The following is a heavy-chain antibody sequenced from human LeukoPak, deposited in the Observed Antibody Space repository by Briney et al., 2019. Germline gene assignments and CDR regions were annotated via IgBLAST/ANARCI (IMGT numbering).Heavy chain of an antibody. V-gene: IGHV4-59*08. CDR3: ARNWYSGGWHLGFDF. J-gene: IGHJ3*01. CDR1: GGSISSYY. D-gene: IGHD6-19*01. CDR2: SSYTGST. Sequence: SETLSLTCTVSGGSISSYYWGWIRQPPGKALEWIAYSSYTGSTNYNPSLKSRVTISVDTSKSQFSLKLNSVTAADTAVYYCARNWYSGGWHLGFDFWGQGTMVTVSS.